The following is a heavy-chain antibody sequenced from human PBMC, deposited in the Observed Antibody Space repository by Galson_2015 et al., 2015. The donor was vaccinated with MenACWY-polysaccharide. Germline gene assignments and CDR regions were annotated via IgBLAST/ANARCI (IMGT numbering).Heavy chain of an antibody. J-gene: IGHJ6*02. CDR1: GESFSNYY. D-gene: IGHD2-2*01. Sequence: SETLSLTCAVYGESFSNYYWNWIRQAPGKGLEWIGKIDFRGRTRYNPSLKSRVTISVDTSKNQFSLHVRSVTAADTAVYFCARPGYCSSTICTGHMDVWGQGTTVTVSS. CDR2: IDFRGRT. CDR3: ARPGYCSSTICTGHMDV. V-gene: IGHV4-34*01.